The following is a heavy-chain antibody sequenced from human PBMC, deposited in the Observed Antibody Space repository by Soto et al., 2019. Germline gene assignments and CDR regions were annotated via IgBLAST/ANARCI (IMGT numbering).Heavy chain of an antibody. V-gene: IGHV3-64*01. J-gene: IGHJ4*02. D-gene: IGHD1-7*01. CDR2: ISSNGGTT. CDR1: GFTFSSYD. Sequence: EVQLAEAGGGMVQPGGSLRLSCVASGFTFSSYDMHWVRQAPGKGLEYVSSISSNGGTTYYGNSVKNRFIISRDKSKNPLYLQMGSLRAEDMAVYYCVRRVTGNYDYWGQGNRVTVSS. CDR3: VRRVTGNYDY.